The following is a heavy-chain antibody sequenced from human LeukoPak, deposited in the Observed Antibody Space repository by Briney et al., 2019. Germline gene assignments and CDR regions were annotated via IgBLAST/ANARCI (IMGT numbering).Heavy chain of an antibody. J-gene: IGHJ4*02. Sequence: GRSLILSCAASGFTFSSYGMHWVRQAPGKGLEWVAVIWYDGSNKYYADSVKGRFTISRDNSKNTLYLQMNSLRAEDTAVYYCAKEPGHTYYYDSSGYSDYWGQGTLVTVSS. CDR3: AKEPGHTYYYDSSGYSDY. D-gene: IGHD3-22*01. V-gene: IGHV3-33*06. CDR1: GFTFSSYG. CDR2: IWYDGSNK.